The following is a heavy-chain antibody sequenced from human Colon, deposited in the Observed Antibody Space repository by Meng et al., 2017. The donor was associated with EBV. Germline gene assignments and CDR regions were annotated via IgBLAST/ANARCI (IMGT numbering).Heavy chain of an antibody. CDR3: ARRRGGSGRDC. Sequence: PQLQDSAPGLVKPSETLSLTCTVSCGSISSNGYYWDWVRQPPGKGLEWIGAIYHSGSTSYNPSLQSRVTMFVDTSKNQFSLMLTSVTATDTAVYYCARRRGGSGRDCWGQGTLVTVSS. D-gene: IGHD3-10*01. CDR2: IYHSGST. CDR1: CGSISSNGYY. J-gene: IGHJ4*02. V-gene: IGHV4-39*01.